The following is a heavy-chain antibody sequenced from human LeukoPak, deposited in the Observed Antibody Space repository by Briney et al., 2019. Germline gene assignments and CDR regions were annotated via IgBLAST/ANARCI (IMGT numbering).Heavy chain of an antibody. J-gene: IGHJ3*02. Sequence: ASVKVSCKASGYTFTSYGISWVRQAPGQGLEWMGWINPNSGGTNYAQKFQGRVTMTGDTSISTAYMELSRLRSDDTAVYYCARAYYDILTGPHDAFDIWGQGTMVTVSS. CDR2: INPNSGGT. V-gene: IGHV1-2*02. CDR3: ARAYYDILTGPHDAFDI. CDR1: GYTFTSYG. D-gene: IGHD3-9*01.